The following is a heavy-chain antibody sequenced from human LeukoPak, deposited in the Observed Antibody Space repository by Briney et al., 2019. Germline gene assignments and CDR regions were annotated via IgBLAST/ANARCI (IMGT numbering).Heavy chain of an antibody. D-gene: IGHD3-3*01. V-gene: IGHV4-59*01. Sequence: SETLSLTCTVSGGSIRSYYWSWIRQPPGKGLEWIGYIYYSGSTNYNPSLKSRFTISVDTSKNQFSLKLSSVTAADTAVYYCARVSPITVFGVDYYYYMDVWGKGTTVTVSS. CDR1: GGSIRSYY. CDR2: IYYSGST. J-gene: IGHJ6*03. CDR3: ARVSPITVFGVDYYYYMDV.